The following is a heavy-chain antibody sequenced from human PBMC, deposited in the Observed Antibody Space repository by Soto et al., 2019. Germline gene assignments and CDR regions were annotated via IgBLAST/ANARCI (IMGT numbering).Heavy chain of an antibody. CDR1: GFTFNNYA. V-gene: IGHV3-23*01. Sequence: PGGSLRVSCAASGFTFNNYAMSWVRQAPGKGLQWVSVISGSGVSTYYADSVKGRFTIYRDNSENTVYLQMNSLRAEDTAVYYCARVVQQWLAYYFDSWGHGTLVTVSS. D-gene: IGHD6-19*01. J-gene: IGHJ4*01. CDR2: ISGSGVST. CDR3: ARVVQQWLAYYFDS.